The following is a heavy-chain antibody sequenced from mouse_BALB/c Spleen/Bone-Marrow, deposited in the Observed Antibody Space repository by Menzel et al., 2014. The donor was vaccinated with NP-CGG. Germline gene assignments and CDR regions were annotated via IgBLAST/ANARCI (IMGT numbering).Heavy chain of an antibody. V-gene: IGHV1-37*01. CDR3: GRHGYDAMDF. Sequence: EVKLMESGPELVKPGASVKLSCRASGFSFTDYFINWVKQSHGKSLEWIGRIHPYNGDTFYNQKFKVKATLTVGKSSNTARMELLSLTSEDSAVYYCGRHGYDAMDFWGQGTSVTVSS. J-gene: IGHJ4*01. CDR1: GFSFTDYF. CDR2: IHPYNGDT.